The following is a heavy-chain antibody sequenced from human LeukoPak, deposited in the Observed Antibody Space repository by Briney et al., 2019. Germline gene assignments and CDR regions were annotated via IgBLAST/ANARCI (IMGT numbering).Heavy chain of an antibody. CDR1: GFTFSTYS. Sequence: GGSLRLSCAASGFTFSTYSINWVRQAPGKGLEWVSYISSSSGTIYYADSVKGRFTISRDNAKNSLYLQMNSLRAGDTAVYYCARTRGYSYGLIDYWGQGTLATVSS. D-gene: IGHD5-18*01. J-gene: IGHJ4*02. V-gene: IGHV3-48*04. CDR2: ISSSSGTI. CDR3: ARTRGYSYGLIDY.